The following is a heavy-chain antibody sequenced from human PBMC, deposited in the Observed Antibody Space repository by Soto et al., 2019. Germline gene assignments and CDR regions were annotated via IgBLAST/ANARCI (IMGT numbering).Heavy chain of an antibody. Sequence: QVQLQESGPGLVKPSGTLSLTCAVSGGSISSSNWWSWVRQPPGKGLEWIGEIYHSGSTNYNPSLKSRFTISVEKSKNHFSLKRSSVTAADTAVYYCARDGIAAAETGYYYGMDVWGQGTTVTVSS. D-gene: IGHD6-13*01. V-gene: IGHV4-4*02. CDR1: GGSISSSNW. CDR2: IYHSGST. J-gene: IGHJ6*02. CDR3: ARDGIAAAETGYYYGMDV.